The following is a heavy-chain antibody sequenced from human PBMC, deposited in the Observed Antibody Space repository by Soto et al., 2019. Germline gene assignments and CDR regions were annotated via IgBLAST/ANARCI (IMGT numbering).Heavy chain of an antibody. CDR1: GFTFSNYS. D-gene: IGHD1-1*01. CDR2: ISISSNYI. J-gene: IGHJ4*02. V-gene: IGHV3-21*01. CDR3: AKDGTATKRWVYYFDS. Sequence: GGSLRLSCAASGFTFSNYSMNWVRQAPGKGLEWVSSISISSNYIYYADSVKGRFTISRDNAKNSLYLQMNSLRAEDTAVYYCAKDGTATKRWVYYFDSWGQGTPVTVSS.